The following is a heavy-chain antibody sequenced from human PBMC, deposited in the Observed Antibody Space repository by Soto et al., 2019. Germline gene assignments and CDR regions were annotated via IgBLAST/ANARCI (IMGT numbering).Heavy chain of an antibody. CDR1: WESVSSNSAP. CDR2: TYYRSKWYN. V-gene: IGHV6-1*01. Sequence: SLPLSHTCGIAWESVSSNSAPCNCIRQSPSRGLEWLGRTYYRSKWYNDYAVSVKSRITINPDTSKNQFSLQLNSVTPEDTAVYYCARDVYSSGWSPKNGMDVWGQGTTVTGSS. CDR3: ARDVYSSGWSPKNGMDV. J-gene: IGHJ6*02. D-gene: IGHD6-19*01.